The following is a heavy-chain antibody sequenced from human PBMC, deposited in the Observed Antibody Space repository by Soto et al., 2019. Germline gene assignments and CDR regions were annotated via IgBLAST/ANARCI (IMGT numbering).Heavy chain of an antibody. CDR3: AAGEDYDDRSGYYLDY. J-gene: IGHJ4*02. D-gene: IGHD3-22*01. CDR1: GGSISSGGYY. Sequence: QVQLQESGPGLVKPSQTLSLTCTVSGGSISSGGYYWSWSSKQPGKGLEWIGYIYYGGSTYYNPPLMSRGIITADATKNHFSPKLLCLTAADTAVYYFAAGEDYDDRSGYYLDYWGQGTLVTVSS. V-gene: IGHV4-31*03. CDR2: IYYGGST.